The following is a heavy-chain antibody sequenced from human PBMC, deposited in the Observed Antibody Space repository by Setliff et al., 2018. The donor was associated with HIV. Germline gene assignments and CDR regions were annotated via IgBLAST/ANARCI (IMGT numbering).Heavy chain of an antibody. CDR1: GYTFTNYG. V-gene: IGHV1-69*05. J-gene: IGHJ6*02. Sequence: ASVKVSCKPSGYTFTNYGIGWVRQAPGQGLEWMGGIIPIFGTANYAQKFQGRVTITTDESTSTAYMELRSLRSDDTAAYYCARVDTAMVTRSYNYYGMDVWGQGTTVTVSS. CDR3: ARVDTAMVTRSYNYYGMDV. D-gene: IGHD5-18*01. CDR2: IIPIFGTA.